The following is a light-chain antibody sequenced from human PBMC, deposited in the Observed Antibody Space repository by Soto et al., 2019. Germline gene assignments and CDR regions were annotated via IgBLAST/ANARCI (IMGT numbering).Light chain of an antibody. J-gene: IGKJ5*01. V-gene: IGKV3-20*01. Sequence: EIVXTXXXXTXSLSXGXXXXXSXXAXXXVXXSYXAWYQQKPGQAPRLLIYGASSRATGIPDRFSGSGSGTDFTLTISRLEPEDFAVYYCQQYGSSPRITFGQGTRLEIK. CDR3: QQYGSSPRIT. CDR1: XXVXXSY. CDR2: GAS.